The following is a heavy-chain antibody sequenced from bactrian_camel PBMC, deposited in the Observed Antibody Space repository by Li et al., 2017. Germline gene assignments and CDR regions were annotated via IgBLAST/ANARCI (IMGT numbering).Heavy chain of an antibody. J-gene: IGHJ4*01. CDR2: IDADGGA. Sequence: HVQLVESGGGSVQAGGSLTLSCEQSGYTPHKYCMAWFRQAPGKDREGVASIDADGGAAYEESVKGRFTISRDNANNTVNLMMNILKPEDTAMYYCAANFGPYCSGPYLARRANFLGQGTQVTVS. V-gene: IGHV3S63*01. D-gene: IGHD2*01. CDR1: GYTPHKYC.